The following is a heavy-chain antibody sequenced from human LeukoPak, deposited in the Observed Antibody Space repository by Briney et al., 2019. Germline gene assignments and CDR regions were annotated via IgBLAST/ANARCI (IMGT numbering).Heavy chain of an antibody. D-gene: IGHD5-12*01. Sequence: ASVKVSCKASGHTFTNYDINWVRQATGQGIQWMGWMNPNSGHTGYAQKFQGRVTITRNTSITTAYMELSSLRSEDTAVYYCARGRASAGGYGGYDWGVWFDPWGQGTLVTVSS. CDR1: GHTFTNYD. CDR2: MNPNSGHT. J-gene: IGHJ5*02. V-gene: IGHV1-8*03. CDR3: ARGRASAGGYGGYDWGVWFDP.